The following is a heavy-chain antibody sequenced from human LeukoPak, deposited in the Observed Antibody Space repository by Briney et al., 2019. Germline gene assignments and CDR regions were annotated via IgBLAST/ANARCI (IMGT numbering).Heavy chain of an antibody. CDR1: GGTFSSYA. D-gene: IGHD6-19*01. V-gene: IGHV1-69*04. Sequence: ASVKVSCKASGGTFSSYAISWVRQAPGQGLEWMGRIIPILGIANYAQKFQGRVTITADKSTSTAYMELSSLRSEDTAVYYCAREYGAVAGLFDYWGQGTLVTVSS. CDR2: IIPILGIA. CDR3: AREYGAVAGLFDY. J-gene: IGHJ4*02.